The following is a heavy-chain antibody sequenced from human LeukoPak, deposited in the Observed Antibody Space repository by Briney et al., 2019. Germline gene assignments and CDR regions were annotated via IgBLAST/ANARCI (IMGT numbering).Heavy chain of an antibody. Sequence: GGSLRLSCAASGFTFSSYSMNWVRQAPGKGLEWVSFISGSSRYIYYADSVRGRFTISRDNAKNSLYLQMNSLRAEDTAVYFCARDAGDLNDAFDIWGQGTMVSVSS. CDR2: ISGSSRYI. CDR3: ARDAGDLNDAFDI. CDR1: GFTFSSYS. D-gene: IGHD3-16*01. V-gene: IGHV3-21*01. J-gene: IGHJ3*02.